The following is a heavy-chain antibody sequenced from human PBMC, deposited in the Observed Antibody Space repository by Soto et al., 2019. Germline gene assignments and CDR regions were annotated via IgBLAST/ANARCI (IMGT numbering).Heavy chain of an antibody. CDR3: ARAGYCIASSCFYFDH. D-gene: IGHD2-15*01. CDR1: GFTFSDHY. CDR2: IRIKANDYTT. V-gene: IGHV3-72*01. J-gene: IGHJ4*02. Sequence: EVQVVESGGGLVQPGGSLRLSCAASGFTFSDHYMDWVRQAPGKGLEWVGRIRIKANDYTTEYAASVKGRFSISKDDSKNSLSLHMSSLKTEDTAVYYCARAGYCIASSCFYFDHWGQGTLVTVSS.